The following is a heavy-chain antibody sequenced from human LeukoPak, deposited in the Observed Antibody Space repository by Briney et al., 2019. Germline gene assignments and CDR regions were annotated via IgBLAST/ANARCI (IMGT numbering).Heavy chain of an antibody. CDR2: THYSGIT. V-gene: IGHV4-59*11. Sequence: TETLSLTCTVSGGSISDHYWIWIRQPPGNALEDLGYTHYSGITDSSPSLNSRVTIPVDTSKNQFSLRLSSVTAADTAVYYCAKFGNYPVHVSYSYYYLDVWGKGTTVSVSS. CDR1: GGSISDHY. D-gene: IGHD1-7*01. J-gene: IGHJ6*03. CDR3: AKFGNYPVHVSYSYYYLDV.